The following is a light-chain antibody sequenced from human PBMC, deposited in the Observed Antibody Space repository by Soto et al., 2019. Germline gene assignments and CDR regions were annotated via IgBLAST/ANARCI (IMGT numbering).Light chain of an antibody. CDR2: AAS. V-gene: IGKV1-39*01. Sequence: DIQMTQSTSSLSASVGDRVTITCRASHSISSYLNWYQQKPGKAPNLLIYAASSLQSGVPSRFSGSGSGTDFTLSVSSLQPEDFATYYCQQSYSTPWTFGQGTKVEIK. CDR1: HSISSY. CDR3: QQSYSTPWT. J-gene: IGKJ1*01.